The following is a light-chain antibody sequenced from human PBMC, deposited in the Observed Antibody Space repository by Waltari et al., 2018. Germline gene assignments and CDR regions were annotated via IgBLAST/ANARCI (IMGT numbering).Light chain of an antibody. CDR1: HDVSAW. V-gene: IGKV1-12*01. J-gene: IGKJ3*01. Sequence: IQMTQIPSSVSAFVGDRVTITCRASHDVSAWVAWYQHRPGEVPKLLIYASSSLHSGVPSRFSGSGSGTEFTLTINNLQSEDSATYYCLQADNFPFTFGPGTKVDIK. CDR3: LQADNFPFT. CDR2: ASS.